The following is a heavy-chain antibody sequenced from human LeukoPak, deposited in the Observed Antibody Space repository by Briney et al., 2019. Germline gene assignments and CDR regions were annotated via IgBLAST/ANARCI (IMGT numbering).Heavy chain of an antibody. J-gene: IGHJ4*02. V-gene: IGHV3-23*01. D-gene: IGHD5-18*01. Sequence: GGCLRLSCAAAGFTFSSYAMSWVRQAPGKGLEWVSAISGSGGSTHYADSVKGRFTISRDNSKNTLYLQMNSLRAEDTAVHYCAKAGGLRGYSYYWGQGTLVTVSS. CDR2: ISGSGGST. CDR1: GFTFSSYA. CDR3: AKAGGLRGYSYY.